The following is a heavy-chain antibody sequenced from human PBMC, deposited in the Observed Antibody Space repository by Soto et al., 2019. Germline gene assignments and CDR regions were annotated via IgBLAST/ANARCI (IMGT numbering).Heavy chain of an antibody. CDR2: IYYSGST. CDR1: GGSISSYY. J-gene: IGHJ5*02. D-gene: IGHD3-16*02. V-gene: IGHV4-59*01. Sequence: SETLSLTCTVSGGSISSYYWSWIRQPPGKGLEWIGYIYYSGSTNYNPSLKSRVTISVDTSKNQFSLKLSSVTAADTAVYYCARGLDYDYVWGSYRLYNWFDPWGQGTLVTV. CDR3: ARGLDYDYVWGSYRLYNWFDP.